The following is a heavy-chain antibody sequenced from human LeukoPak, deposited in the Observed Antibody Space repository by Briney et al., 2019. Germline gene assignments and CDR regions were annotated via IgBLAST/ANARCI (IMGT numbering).Heavy chain of an antibody. J-gene: IGHJ5*02. CDR1: GGSISSGDYY. CDR3: ARPYYYDSRIDP. CDR2: MYYSGST. V-gene: IGHV4-30-4*01. D-gene: IGHD3-22*01. Sequence: NASETLSLTCTVSGGSISSGDYYWSWIRQPPGKGLEGIAYMYYSGSTYYNPSLKSRVTMSADTSKNQLSLKLSSVTAADTAVYYCARPYYYDSRIDPWGQGILVTVSS.